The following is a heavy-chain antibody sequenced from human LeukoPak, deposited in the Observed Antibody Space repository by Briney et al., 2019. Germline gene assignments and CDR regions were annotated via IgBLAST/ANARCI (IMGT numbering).Heavy chain of an antibody. CDR2: ISSSGGNT. CDR1: GFTFSNYA. CDR3: AKLRVPHQSQSKSAAAPLGYFDL. D-gene: IGHD6-13*01. J-gene: IGHJ2*01. Sequence: QPGGSLRLSCAASGFTFSNYAMSWVRQAPGKGLEWVSAISSSGGNTYYAADSVKGRFTISRDNSKNTLFLQMNSLRAEDTAVYYCAKLRVPHQSQSKSAAAPLGYFDLWGRGTLVTVSS. V-gene: IGHV3-23*01.